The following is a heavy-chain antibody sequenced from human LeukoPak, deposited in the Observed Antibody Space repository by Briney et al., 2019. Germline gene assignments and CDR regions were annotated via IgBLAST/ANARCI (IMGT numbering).Heavy chain of an antibody. CDR1: GGSISSGSYY. Sequence: PSETLSLTCTVSGGSISSGSYYWSWIRQPAGKGLEWIGRIYTSGSTNYNPSLKSRVTISVDTSKNQFSLKLSSVTAADTAVYYCATYSDITGSFDYWGQGTLVTVSS. CDR3: ATYSDITGSFDY. D-gene: IGHD3-22*01. V-gene: IGHV4-61*02. J-gene: IGHJ4*02. CDR2: IYTSGST.